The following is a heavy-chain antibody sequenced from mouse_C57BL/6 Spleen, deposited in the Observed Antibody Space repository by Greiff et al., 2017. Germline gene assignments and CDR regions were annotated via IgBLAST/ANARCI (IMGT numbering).Heavy chain of an antibody. Sequence: QVQLQQSGAELVKPGASVKISCKAYGYAFRSYWMTWVSQRPGKGLELIGQIYPGDGDTNYNGKFKGKATLTADKSSSTAYMQLSRLTHEYSAVYVCARGGKLGFDYWGQGTTLTVSS. CDR1: GYAFRSYW. J-gene: IGHJ2*01. D-gene: IGHD4-1*01. CDR2: IYPGDGDT. V-gene: IGHV1-80*01. CDR3: ARGGKLGFDY.